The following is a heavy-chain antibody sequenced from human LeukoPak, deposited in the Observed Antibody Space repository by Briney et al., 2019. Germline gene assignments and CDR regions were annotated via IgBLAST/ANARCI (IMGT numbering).Heavy chain of an antibody. CDR2: INPNSGGT. D-gene: IGHD1-26*01. CDR1: GYTFTGYY. CDR3: ARVSGSYLSAFDI. V-gene: IGHV1-2*02. J-gene: IGHJ3*02. Sequence: ASVKVSCKASGYTFTGYYMHWVRQAPGQGLEWMGWINPNSGGTNYAQKFQGRVTMTRDTSISTAYMELSRLRSDDTAVYYCARVSGSYLSAFDIWGQGTMVTVSS.